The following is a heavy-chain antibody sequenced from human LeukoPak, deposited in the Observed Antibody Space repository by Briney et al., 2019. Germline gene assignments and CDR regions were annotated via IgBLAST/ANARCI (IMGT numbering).Heavy chain of an antibody. J-gene: IGHJ5*02. CDR1: GDSFSSNSDA. CDR3: ARDNYPIAGSFDP. V-gene: IGHV6-1*01. CDR2: TYYRSKWYN. D-gene: IGHD6-13*01. Sequence: SQTLSLTCATSGDSFSSNSDAWNWIRQSPSRGLEWLGRTYYRSKWYNDYAVSVKSRITINPDTSKNQFSLQLNSVTPEDTAVYYCARDNYPIAGSFDPWGQGTLVTVSS.